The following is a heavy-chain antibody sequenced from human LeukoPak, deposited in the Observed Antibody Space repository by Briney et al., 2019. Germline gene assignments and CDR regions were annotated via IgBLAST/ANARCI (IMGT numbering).Heavy chain of an antibody. D-gene: IGHD3-3*01. CDR2: IYTSGST. Sequence: PSETLSLTCTVSGGSISSYYWSWIRQPAGKGLEWIGRIYTSGSTNYNPSLKSRVTMSVDTSKNQFSLKLSSVTAADTAVYYCAREGRSIFGVAIKPFDYWGQGTLVTVSS. J-gene: IGHJ4*02. CDR1: GGSISSYY. CDR3: AREGRSIFGVAIKPFDY. V-gene: IGHV4-4*07.